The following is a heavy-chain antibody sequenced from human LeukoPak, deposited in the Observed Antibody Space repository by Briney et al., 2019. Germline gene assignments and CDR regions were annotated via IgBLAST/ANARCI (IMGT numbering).Heavy chain of an antibody. CDR2: IYYSGST. CDR3: ARERRYDYGDYGVDY. V-gene: IGHV4-59*01. J-gene: IGHJ4*02. D-gene: IGHD4-17*01. Sequence: PETLSLTCTVSGGSISSYYWSWIRQPPGKGLEWIGYIYYSGSTNYNPSLKSRVTISVDTSKNQFSLKLSSVTAADTAVYYCARERRYDYGDYGVDYWGQGTLVTVSS. CDR1: GGSISSYY.